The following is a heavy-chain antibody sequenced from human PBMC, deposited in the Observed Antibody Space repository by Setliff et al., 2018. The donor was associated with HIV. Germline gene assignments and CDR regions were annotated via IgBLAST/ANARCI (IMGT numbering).Heavy chain of an antibody. Sequence: SETLSLTCTVSGASISSSTYYWGWIRQPPGKGLEWIGSISYTGSTYYNPSLESRVTMSADTSKNQFSLKVTSVTAADTAVYYCARVTTVTSYYYYYYYMDVWGKGTTVTVSS. J-gene: IGHJ6*03. D-gene: IGHD4-17*01. V-gene: IGHV4-39*07. CDR1: GASISSSTYY. CDR3: ARVTTVTSYYYYYYYMDV. CDR2: ISYTGST.